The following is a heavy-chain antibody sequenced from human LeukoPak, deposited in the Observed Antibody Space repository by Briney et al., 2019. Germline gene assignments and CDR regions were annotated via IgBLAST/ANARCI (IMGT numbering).Heavy chain of an antibody. J-gene: IGHJ4*02. CDR1: GYTFTGYY. D-gene: IGHD2-15*01. V-gene: IGHV1-2*02. Sequence: ASVKVSCKASGYTFTGYYMHWVRQAPGQGLEWMGSINPNSGGTNYAQKFQGRVTMTRDTSISTAYMELSRLRSDDTAVYYCARDLRLSVVVVAATGFDYWGQGTLVTVSS. CDR2: INPNSGGT. CDR3: ARDLRLSVVVVAATGFDY.